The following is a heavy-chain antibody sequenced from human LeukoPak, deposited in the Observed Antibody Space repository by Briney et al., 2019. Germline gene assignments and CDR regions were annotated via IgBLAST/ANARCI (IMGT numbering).Heavy chain of an antibody. CDR2: ISYDGSNK. V-gene: IGHV3-30*03. J-gene: IGHJ4*02. Sequence: GGSLRLSCAASGFTFSSYGMHWVRQAPGKGLEWVAVISYDGSNKYYADSVKGRFTISRDNSKNTLYLQMNSLRAEDTAVYYCLLIAHDYWGQGTLVTVSS. CDR1: GFTFSSYG. CDR3: LLIAHDY.